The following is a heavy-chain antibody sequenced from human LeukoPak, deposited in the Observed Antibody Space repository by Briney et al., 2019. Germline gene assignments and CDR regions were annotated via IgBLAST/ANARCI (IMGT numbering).Heavy chain of an antibody. J-gene: IGHJ4*02. CDR2: IYHSGRT. CDR1: GGSISSSNW. V-gene: IGHV4-4*02. CDR3: ARNVEMATSLDY. Sequence: SETLSLTCAVSGGSISSSNWWSWVRQPPGKGLEWIGEIYHSGRTNYNPSLKSRVTISVDKSKNQFSLKLSSMTAADTAVYYCARNVEMATSLDYWGQGTLVTVSS. D-gene: IGHD5-24*01.